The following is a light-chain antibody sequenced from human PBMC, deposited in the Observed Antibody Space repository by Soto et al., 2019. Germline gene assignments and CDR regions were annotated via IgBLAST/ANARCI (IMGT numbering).Light chain of an antibody. Sequence: EIVLTQSPGTLSLSPGERATLSCRASQSVSSSYLAWYQQKPGQTPRLFFYGASSRATGIPDRFSGSGSETDFTLTISRLEPEDLAVYYCQQYGSSPITFGPRTKVDIK. CDR2: GAS. CDR3: QQYGSSPIT. J-gene: IGKJ3*01. CDR1: QSVSSSY. V-gene: IGKV3-20*01.